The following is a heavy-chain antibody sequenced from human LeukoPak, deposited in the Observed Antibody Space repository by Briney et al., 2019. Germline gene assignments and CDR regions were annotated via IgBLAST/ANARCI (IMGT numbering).Heavy chain of an antibody. Sequence: ASVTVSCKVSGNSPSELSIQWVRQAPGKGLECMGGFDPEEAQMVYAQNFQGRVTKNEDTSTQTAYMELSGLTSDDTAVYYCTTRSGDFWSGFVNWGQGTLVTVSS. CDR1: GNSPSELS. J-gene: IGHJ4*02. CDR3: TTRSGDFWSGFVN. D-gene: IGHD3-3*01. V-gene: IGHV1-24*01. CDR2: FDPEEAQM.